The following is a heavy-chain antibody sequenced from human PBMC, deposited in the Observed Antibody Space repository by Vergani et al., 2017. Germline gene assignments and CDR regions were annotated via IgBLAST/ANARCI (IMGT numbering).Heavy chain of an antibody. CDR3: ARWPLGYTYGGYISQFDP. CDR2: IKYDGSKK. J-gene: IGHJ5*02. V-gene: IGHV3-7*01. D-gene: IGHD5-18*01. Sequence: EVHLVASGGGLVHRGGSLRLSCEASGFTFSNLWMTWVRQAPGKGLAWVANIKYDGSKKNYVDSVKGRFTISRDNAKNSLYLQMNNLRVEDTAVYFRARWPLGYTYGGYISQFDPWGQGTLVTVSS. CDR1: GFTFSNLW.